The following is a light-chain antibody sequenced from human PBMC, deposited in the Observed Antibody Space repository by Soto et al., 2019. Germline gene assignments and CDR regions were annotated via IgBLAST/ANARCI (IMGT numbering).Light chain of an antibody. J-gene: IGKJ1*01. CDR3: QQYGSSPRK. Sequence: EIVLTQSPGTLSLSPGERATLSCRASHSISSSYLAWYQQKPGQAPRLLIYGSSSRATGITDRFSGSGSGKDFTLTISRLEPEDFAVYYCQQYGSSPRKFGQGTKVEIK. CDR2: GSS. CDR1: HSISSSY. V-gene: IGKV3-20*01.